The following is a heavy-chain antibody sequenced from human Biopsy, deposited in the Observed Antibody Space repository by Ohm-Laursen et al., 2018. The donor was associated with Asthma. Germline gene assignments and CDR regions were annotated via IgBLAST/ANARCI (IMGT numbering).Heavy chain of an antibody. Sequence: SDTLSLTCTVYGGYLTGHYWNWIRQPPGKGLEWIGEIDQSGYTNYNPSLKSRVTISADTSKNQFHLNLSSVTAADTAVYFCARAAITGIRGWFDPWGQGTQVTFSS. J-gene: IGHJ5*02. V-gene: IGHV4-34*01. CDR2: IDQSGYT. CDR3: ARAAITGIRGWFDP. CDR1: GGYLTGHY. D-gene: IGHD1-20*01.